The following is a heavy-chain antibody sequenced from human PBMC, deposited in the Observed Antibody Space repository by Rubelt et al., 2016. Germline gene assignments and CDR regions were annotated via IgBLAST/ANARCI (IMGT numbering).Heavy chain of an antibody. J-gene: IGHJ4*02. CDR3: AREGTYFDY. V-gene: IGHV4-39*07. CDR2: FYYSGST. Sequence: WVRQAPGKGLEWIGSFYYSGSTSYNPSLKSRVTISVDTSKNQFSLNLSSVTAADTAVYYCAREGTYFDYWGQENLVTVSS.